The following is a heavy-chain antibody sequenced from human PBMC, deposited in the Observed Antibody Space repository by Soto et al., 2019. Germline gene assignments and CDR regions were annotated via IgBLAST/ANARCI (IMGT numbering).Heavy chain of an antibody. CDR3: ARDQSLDYFDY. CDR1: GFTFSSYG. CDR2: IWYDGSNK. Sequence: QVQLVESGGGVVQPGRSLRLSCAASGFTFSSYGMHWVRQAPGKGLEWVAVIWYDGSNKYYADSVKGRFTISRDNSKNTLYLQMNSLRAEDTAVYFWARDQSLDYFDYWGQGTLVTVSS. V-gene: IGHV3-33*01. J-gene: IGHJ4*02.